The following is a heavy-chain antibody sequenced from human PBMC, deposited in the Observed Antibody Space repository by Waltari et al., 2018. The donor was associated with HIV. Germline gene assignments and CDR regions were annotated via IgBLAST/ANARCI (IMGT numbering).Heavy chain of an antibody. CDR2: IRSKAYGGTT. D-gene: IGHD4-17*01. J-gene: IGHJ4*02. Sequence: EVQLVESGGGLVQPGRSLRLSCTASGFTFGDYAMSWFRQAPGKGLEGVGCIRSKAYGGTTEYAASVKGRLTISRDDSRSIAYLQMNSLQTEDTAVYYCTKGRMTTDYWGQGTLVTVSS. CDR1: GFTFGDYA. CDR3: TKGRMTTDY. V-gene: IGHV3-49*03.